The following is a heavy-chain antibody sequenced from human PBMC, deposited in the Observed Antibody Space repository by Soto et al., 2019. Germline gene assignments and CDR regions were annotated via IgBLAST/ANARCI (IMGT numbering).Heavy chain of an antibody. V-gene: IGHV3-23*01. Sequence: GSLIRSCATSECSFSRYALNWVRQAPGKGLEWVSAISATGTTTYYADSVKGRFTISRDNSKRTLFLQMDSLSPEDTAVYYCATYSSPFDYWGQGTLVTVSS. CDR2: ISATGTTT. J-gene: IGHJ4*02. CDR1: ECSFSRYA. CDR3: ATYSSPFDY. D-gene: IGHD6-13*01.